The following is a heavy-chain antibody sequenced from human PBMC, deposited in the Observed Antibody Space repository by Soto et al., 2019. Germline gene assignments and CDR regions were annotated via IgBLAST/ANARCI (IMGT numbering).Heavy chain of an antibody. D-gene: IGHD2-15*01. J-gene: IGHJ3*02. CDR2: FDPEDGET. CDR1: GYTLTELS. V-gene: IGHV1-24*01. Sequence: ASVKVSCKVSGYTLTELSMHWVRQAPGKGLEWMGGFDPEDGETIYAQKFQGRVTMTEDTSTDTAYMELSSLRSEDTAVYYCATEYCSGGSCYYGPEDAFDIWGQGTTVTVSS. CDR3: ATEYCSGGSCYYGPEDAFDI.